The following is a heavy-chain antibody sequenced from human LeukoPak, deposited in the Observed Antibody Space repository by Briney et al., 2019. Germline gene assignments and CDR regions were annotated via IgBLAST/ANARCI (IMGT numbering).Heavy chain of an antibody. Sequence: GGSLRLSCAASGFTVSSNYMSWVRQAPGKGLEWVSVIYSGGSTYYADSVKGRFTISRDNSKNTLYLQMNSLRAEDTAVYYCARRLYGSGPDDYWAREPWSPSPQ. CDR1: GFTVSSNY. D-gene: IGHD3-10*01. CDR3: ARRLYGSGPDDY. CDR2: IYSGGST. J-gene: IGHJ4*02. V-gene: IGHV3-66*02.